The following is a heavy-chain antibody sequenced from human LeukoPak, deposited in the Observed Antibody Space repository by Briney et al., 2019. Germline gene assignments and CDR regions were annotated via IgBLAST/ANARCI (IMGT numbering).Heavy chain of an antibody. CDR2: IHYSGST. D-gene: IGHD2-2*01. CDR1: GGSISSYY. J-gene: IGHJ4*02. Sequence: SETLSLTCTVSGGSISSYYWSWIRQPPGKGLEWIGYIHYSGSTNYNPSLKSRVTISVDMSKNQFSLKLSSVTAADTAVYYCAGASTESYQLLETYYFDYWGQGTLVTVSS. CDR3: AGASTESYQLLETYYFDY. V-gene: IGHV4-59*12.